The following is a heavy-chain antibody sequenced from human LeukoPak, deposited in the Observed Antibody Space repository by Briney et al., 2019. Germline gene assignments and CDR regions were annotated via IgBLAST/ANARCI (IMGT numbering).Heavy chain of an antibody. CDR3: ASKIDAFDI. Sequence: SETLSLTCAVSGGSISSGAYSWRWIRQPPGKGLEWIGNIYASGSTYYNPSLKSRVTISVDRSKNQFSLKLTSVTAADTAVYYCASKIDAFDIWGQGTMVIVSS. V-gene: IGHV4-30-2*01. CDR2: IYASGST. CDR1: GGSISSGAYS. J-gene: IGHJ3*02.